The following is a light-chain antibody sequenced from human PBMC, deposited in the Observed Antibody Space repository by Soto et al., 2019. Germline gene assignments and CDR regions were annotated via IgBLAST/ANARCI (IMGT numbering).Light chain of an antibody. CDR3: QQYNNWPPLT. Sequence: EIVMTQSPATLSVSPGERATLSCRARQSVSSNLAWYQQNPGQAPRLLIYGASTMATGIPARFIGSGSGTEFTLTISSLQSEDFAVYYCQQYNNWPPLTFGGGTKVEIK. J-gene: IGKJ4*01. V-gene: IGKV3-15*01. CDR1: QSVSSN. CDR2: GAS.